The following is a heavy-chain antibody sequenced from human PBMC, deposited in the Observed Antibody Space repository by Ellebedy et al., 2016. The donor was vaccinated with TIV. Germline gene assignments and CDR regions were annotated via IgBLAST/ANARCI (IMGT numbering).Heavy chain of an antibody. CDR2: IIPIFGTA. D-gene: IGHD3-9*01. Sequence: SVKVSCXASGGTFSSYAISWVRQAPGQGLEWMGGIIPIFGTANYAQKFQGRVTITADESTSTAYMELRSLRSDDTAVYYCARDLFPDYDILTAYPDFDYWGQGTLVTVSS. CDR3: ARDLFPDYDILTAYPDFDY. CDR1: GGTFSSYA. V-gene: IGHV1-69*13. J-gene: IGHJ4*02.